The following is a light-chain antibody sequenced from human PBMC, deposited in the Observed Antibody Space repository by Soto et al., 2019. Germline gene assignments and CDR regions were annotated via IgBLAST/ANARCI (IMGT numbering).Light chain of an antibody. Sequence: SYELTQSPSVSVAPGQTVSITCGGNNIGCKSVHWYQQKPGQAPVLVVYDDSDRRSGIPERFSGSNSGNTATLTITRVEAGDEADYHCQVWDSRSEHYVFGTGTKLTVL. CDR1: NIGCKS. V-gene: IGLV3-21*02. CDR2: DDS. CDR3: QVWDSRSEHYV. J-gene: IGLJ1*01.